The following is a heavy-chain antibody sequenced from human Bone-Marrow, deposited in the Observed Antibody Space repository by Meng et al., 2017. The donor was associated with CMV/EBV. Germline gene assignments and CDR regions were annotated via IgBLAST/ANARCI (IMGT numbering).Heavy chain of an antibody. V-gene: IGHV1-2*02. CDR1: GGTFSSYA. J-gene: IGHJ4*02. CDR2: INPNSGGT. CDR3: ARTGYDFWSGVFDY. D-gene: IGHD3-3*01. Sequence: ASEKVSCKASGGTFSSYAFSWVRQAPGQGLEWMGWINPNSGGTNYAQKFQGRVTMTRDTSISTAYMELSRLRSDDTAVYYCARTGYDFWSGVFDYWGQGTLVTVSS.